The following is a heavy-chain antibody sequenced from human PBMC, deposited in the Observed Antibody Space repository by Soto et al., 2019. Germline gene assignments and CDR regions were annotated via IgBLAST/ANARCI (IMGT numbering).Heavy chain of an antibody. CDR2: ISYDGSNK. CDR3: AKGGHQGDYYDSSGYLDY. CDR1: GFTFSSYG. J-gene: IGHJ4*02. V-gene: IGHV3-30*18. Sequence: GGSLRLSCAASGFTFSSYGMHWLRQAPGKGLEWVAVISYDGSNKYYADSVKGRFTISRDNSKNTLYLQMNSLRAEDTAVYYCAKGGHQGDYYDSSGYLDYWGQGTLVTVSS. D-gene: IGHD3-22*01.